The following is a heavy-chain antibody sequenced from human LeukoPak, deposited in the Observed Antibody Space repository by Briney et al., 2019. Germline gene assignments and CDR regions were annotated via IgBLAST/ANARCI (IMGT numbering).Heavy chain of an antibody. CDR3: ARSTGYSDSGSYYLDAFDI. CDR2: IYNSRST. J-gene: IGHJ3*02. D-gene: IGHD3-10*01. CDR1: GDSVSRYY. Sequence: SETLSLTCRVSGDSVSRYYWIWIRQSPEKGLEWIGYIYNSRSTNYNPSLKSRAAISVDTSKNQFSLELNSVTAADTAVYYCARSTGYSDSGSYYLDAFDIWGPGTMVTVSS. V-gene: IGHV4-59*08.